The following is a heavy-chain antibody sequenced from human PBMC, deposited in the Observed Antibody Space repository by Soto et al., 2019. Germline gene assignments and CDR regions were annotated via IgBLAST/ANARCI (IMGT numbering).Heavy chain of an antibody. Sequence: GTLSLTCAVYGGSFSGYYWSWIRQPPGKGLEWIGEINHSGSTNYNPSLKSRVTISVDTSKNQFSLKLSSVTAADTAVYYCARDSLQTITIFGVVPYYYYYGMDVWGQGTTVTVSS. J-gene: IGHJ6*02. CDR1: GGSFSGYY. CDR2: INHSGST. V-gene: IGHV4-34*01. CDR3: ARDSLQTITIFGVVPYYYYYGMDV. D-gene: IGHD3-3*01.